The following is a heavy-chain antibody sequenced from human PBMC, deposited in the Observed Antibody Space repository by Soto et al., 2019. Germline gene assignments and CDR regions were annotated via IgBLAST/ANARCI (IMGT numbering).Heavy chain of an antibody. Sequence: QVQLQQWGAGLLKPSETLSLTCAVYGGSFSGYYWSWIRQPPGKGLEWIGEINHSGSTNYNPSLKSRVTISVDTSKNQFSLKLSSVTAADTAVYYCARGDKGGVTLRYCSSTSCYPGGYGSGAFDIWGQGTMVTVSS. CDR3: ARGDKGGVTLRYCSSTSCYPGGYGSGAFDI. CDR1: GGSFSGYY. CDR2: INHSGST. D-gene: IGHD2-2*01. J-gene: IGHJ3*02. V-gene: IGHV4-34*01.